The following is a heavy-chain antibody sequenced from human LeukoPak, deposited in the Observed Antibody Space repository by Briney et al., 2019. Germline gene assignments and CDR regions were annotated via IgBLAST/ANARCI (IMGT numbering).Heavy chain of an antibody. CDR1: GFTFSSYS. Sequence: GGSLRLSCAASGFTFSSYSMNWVRQVPGKGLEWVSSISSSSSYIYYADSVKGRFTISRDNAKNSLYLQMNSLRAEDTAVYYCARNGDSLGEYIQHWGQGTLVTVSS. CDR2: ISSSSSYI. V-gene: IGHV3-21*01. J-gene: IGHJ1*01. D-gene: IGHD4-17*01. CDR3: ARNGDSLGEYIQH.